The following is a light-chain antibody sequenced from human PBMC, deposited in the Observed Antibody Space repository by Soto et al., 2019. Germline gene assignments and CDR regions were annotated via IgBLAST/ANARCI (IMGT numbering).Light chain of an antibody. CDR1: QGISSA. J-gene: IGKJ4*01. Sequence: AIQLTQSPSSLSASVGDRVTITCRASQGISSALAWYQQKPGKAAKLPIYDASSLRSGVPSRFSGSGSGTDFPLTSSSVQPEDFATYYCQQFNTYPLTFGEGTKVEIK. V-gene: IGKV1-13*02. CDR2: DAS. CDR3: QQFNTYPLT.